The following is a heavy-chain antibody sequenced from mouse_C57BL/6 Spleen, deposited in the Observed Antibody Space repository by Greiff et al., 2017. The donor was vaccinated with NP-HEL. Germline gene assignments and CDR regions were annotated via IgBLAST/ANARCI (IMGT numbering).Heavy chain of an antibody. D-gene: IGHD2-3*01. CDR1: GYTFTSYW. CDR2: IDPSDSYT. J-gene: IGHJ2*01. Sequence: QVQLQQPGAELVKPGASVKLSCKASGYTFTSYWMQWVKQRPGQGLEWIGEIDPSDSYTNYNQKFKGKATLTVDTSSSTAYMQLSSLTSEDSAVYYCARRVGYSRYYFDYWGQGTTLTVSS. V-gene: IGHV1-50*01. CDR3: ARRVGYSRYYFDY.